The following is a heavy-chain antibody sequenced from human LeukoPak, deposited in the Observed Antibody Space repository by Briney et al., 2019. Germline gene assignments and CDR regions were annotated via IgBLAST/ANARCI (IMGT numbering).Heavy chain of an antibody. D-gene: IGHD6-13*01. Sequence: GGSLRLSCAASGFTFSSFAMSWVRQAPGKGLEWVSSISSSSSYIYYADSVKGRFTISRDNAKNSLYLQMNSLRAEDTAVYYCARGIGRSSSWYALYYFDYWGQGTLVTVSS. CDR2: ISSSSSYI. J-gene: IGHJ4*02. V-gene: IGHV3-21*01. CDR1: GFTFSSFA. CDR3: ARGIGRSSSWYALYYFDY.